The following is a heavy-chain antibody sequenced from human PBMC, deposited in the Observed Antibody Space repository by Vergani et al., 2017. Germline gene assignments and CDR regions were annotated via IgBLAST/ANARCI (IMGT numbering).Heavy chain of an antibody. CDR3: ARGSTHWKQGAFYI. D-gene: IGHD1-1*01. CDR2: IYTTGST. CDR1: GDSIFSGNYY. J-gene: IGHJ3*02. Sequence: QVQLQESGPGLMKPSQTLSLTCTVSGDSIFSGNYYWSWIRQPAENELEWIGRIYTTGSTNYNPSLESGVTMSLDSSRNRFSLSLSSVTAADTAIYFCARGSTHWKQGAFYIWGQGTLVTVSS. V-gene: IGHV4-61*02.